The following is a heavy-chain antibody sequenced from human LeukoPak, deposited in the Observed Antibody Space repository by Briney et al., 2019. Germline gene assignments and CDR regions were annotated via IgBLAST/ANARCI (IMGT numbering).Heavy chain of an antibody. CDR1: GFTFSSYG. J-gene: IGHJ4*02. Sequence: GGSLRLSCAASGFTFSSYGMHWVRQAPGKGLEWVAVIWYDGRNKYYADSVKGRFSISRDNSKNTLYLQINSLRAEDTALYYCAKHRFESGGYHSTDWGQGTLVTVSS. V-gene: IGHV3-33*06. CDR3: AKHRFESGGYHSTD. CDR2: IWYDGRNK. D-gene: IGHD3-22*01.